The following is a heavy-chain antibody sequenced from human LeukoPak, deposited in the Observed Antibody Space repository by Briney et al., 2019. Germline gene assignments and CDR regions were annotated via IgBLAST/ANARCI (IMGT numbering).Heavy chain of an antibody. J-gene: IGHJ4*02. CDR2: ISGSGGST. CDR3: AKGHDFWSGYYTGSY. V-gene: IGHV3-23*01. CDR1: GFTFSSYA. D-gene: IGHD3-3*01. Sequence: GSLRLSCAAFGFTFSSYAMSWVRHAPGKGLEWVSAISGSGGSTYYADSVKGRFTISRDNSKNTLYLQMNSLRAEDTAVYYCAKGHDFWSGYYTGSYWGQGTLVTVSS.